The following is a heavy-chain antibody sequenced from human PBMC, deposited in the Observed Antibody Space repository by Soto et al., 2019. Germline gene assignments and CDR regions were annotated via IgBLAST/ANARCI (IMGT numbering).Heavy chain of an antibody. Sequence: QVQLVQSGAEVKKSGSSVKVSCKASGGTFSSYAISWVRQAPGQGLEWMGGSVPLFGTAKYAQKFQGRLTITADESTSTAYMELSSLRFEDTAVYYCARGVVVVAASQLGWFDPWGQGTLVTVSS. V-gene: IGHV1-69*01. CDR2: SVPLFGTA. D-gene: IGHD2-15*01. CDR1: GGTFSSYA. J-gene: IGHJ5*02. CDR3: ARGVVVVAASQLGWFDP.